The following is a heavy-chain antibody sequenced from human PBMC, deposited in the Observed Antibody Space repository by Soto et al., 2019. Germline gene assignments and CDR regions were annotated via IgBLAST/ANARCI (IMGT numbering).Heavy chain of an antibody. CDR3: ARGGRTYSSSWYAY. Sequence: PSETLSLTCAVYGGSFSGYYWSWIRQPPGKGLEWIGEINHSGSTNYNPSLKSRVTILVDTSKNQFSLKLSSVTAADTAVYYCARGGRTYSSSWYAYWGQGTLVTVSS. CDR2: INHSGST. V-gene: IGHV4-34*01. CDR1: GGSFSGYY. J-gene: IGHJ4*02. D-gene: IGHD6-13*01.